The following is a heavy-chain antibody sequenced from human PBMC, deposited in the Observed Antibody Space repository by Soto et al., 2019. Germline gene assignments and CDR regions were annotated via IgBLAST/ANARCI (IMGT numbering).Heavy chain of an antibody. CDR3: AKEGRYGGSWPPGYS. D-gene: IGHD6-13*01. V-gene: IGHV3-23*01. CDR2: ITGSGGAS. Sequence: EVQLLESGGGLVQPGGSLRLSCAASGFTFGDYNMTCVRQAPGKGLEWVSGITGSGGASYYADSVKGRFIISRDHANDMVHLQMAGLRVDDTAVYYCAKEGRYGGSWPPGYSWGQGTLVTVSS. J-gene: IGHJ4*02. CDR1: GFTFGDYN.